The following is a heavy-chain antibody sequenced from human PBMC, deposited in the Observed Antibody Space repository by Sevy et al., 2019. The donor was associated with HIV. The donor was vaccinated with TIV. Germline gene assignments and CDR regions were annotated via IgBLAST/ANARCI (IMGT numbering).Heavy chain of an antibody. D-gene: IGHD2-15*01. Sequence: SETLSLTCTVSGGSISSYYWSWIRQPPGKGLEWIGYIYYSGSTNYNPSLKSRVTISVDTSKNQFSLKLSSVTAADTAVYYCAGWIGCSGGSCYSLQRYNWFDPWGQGTLVTVSS. CDR2: IYYSGST. J-gene: IGHJ5*02. CDR1: GGSISSYY. V-gene: IGHV4-59*13. CDR3: AGWIGCSGGSCYSLQRYNWFDP.